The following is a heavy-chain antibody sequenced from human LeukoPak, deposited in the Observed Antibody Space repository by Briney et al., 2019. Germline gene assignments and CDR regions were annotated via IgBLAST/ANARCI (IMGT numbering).Heavy chain of an antibody. CDR3: ARDKTGTYFLSRGNRFDP. J-gene: IGHJ5*02. D-gene: IGHD1-1*01. V-gene: IGHV1-18*01. CDR2: ISAYNGNT. CDR1: GYTFTSYG. Sequence: GASVKVSCKASGYTFTSYGISWVRQAPGQGLEWMGWISAYNGNTNYAQKLQGRVTMTTDTSTSTAYMELRSLRSDDTAVYYCARDKTGTYFLSRGNRFDPWGQGTLVTVSS.